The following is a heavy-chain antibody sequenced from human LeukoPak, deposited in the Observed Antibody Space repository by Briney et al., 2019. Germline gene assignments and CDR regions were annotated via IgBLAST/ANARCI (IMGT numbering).Heavy chain of an antibody. D-gene: IGHD6-13*01. J-gene: IGHJ4*02. CDR3: ARAAAAGTFDY. CDR2: ISSGSSYI. V-gene: IGHV3-21*01. CDR1: GFTFSSYS. Sequence: NPGVSLSLSCAASGFTFSSYSMNWVRQAPGKGLEGGSSISSGSSYIYYAASVKGRFTISRDNAKNSLYLQMNSLRAEDTAVYYCARAAAAGTFDYWGQGTLVTVSS.